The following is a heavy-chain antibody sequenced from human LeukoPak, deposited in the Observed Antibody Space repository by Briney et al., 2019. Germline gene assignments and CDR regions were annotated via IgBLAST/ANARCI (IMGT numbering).Heavy chain of an antibody. CDR1: GITVSSYW. Sequence: GGSLRLSCAASGITVSSYWMHWVRQAPGKGLVWVSRINSDGSVTNYADSVEDRFTISRDNAKNTLYLQMNDLRAEDTAVYYCVTDRYSDSAFGDWGQGTLVTVSS. J-gene: IGHJ4*02. CDR2: INSDGSVT. CDR3: VTDRYSDSAFGD. D-gene: IGHD1-26*01. V-gene: IGHV3-74*01.